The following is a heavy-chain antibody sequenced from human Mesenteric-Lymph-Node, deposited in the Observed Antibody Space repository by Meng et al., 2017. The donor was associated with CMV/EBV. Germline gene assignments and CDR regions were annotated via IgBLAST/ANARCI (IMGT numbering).Heavy chain of an antibody. Sequence: QVQLRQLGAGLLKPSGTLSVTCAVYGGAFSGYYWNWIRQSPEKGLEWIGEINHSGGTTYNPSFTSRIIISVDTSTNQISLNMSSVTAADTAVYYCARGSSYDILTGYFDYWGQGALVTVSS. V-gene: IGHV4-34*01. CDR3: ARGSSYDILTGYFDY. CDR1: GGAFSGYY. D-gene: IGHD3-9*01. J-gene: IGHJ4*02. CDR2: INHSGGT.